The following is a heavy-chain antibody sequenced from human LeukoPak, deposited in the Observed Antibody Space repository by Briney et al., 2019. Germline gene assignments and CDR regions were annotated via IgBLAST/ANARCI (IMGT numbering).Heavy chain of an antibody. CDR2: IYHSGST. CDR1: GYSISSGYY. V-gene: IGHV4-38-2*02. Sequence: SETLSLTCTVSGYSISSGYYWGWIRQPPGKGLEWIGSIYHSGSTYYNPSLKSRVTISVDTSKNQFSLKLSSVTAADTAVYYCARGPSYYDFWSGYYFGSIYYMDVWGKGTTVTVSS. CDR3: ARGPSYYDFWSGYYFGSIYYMDV. J-gene: IGHJ6*03. D-gene: IGHD3-3*01.